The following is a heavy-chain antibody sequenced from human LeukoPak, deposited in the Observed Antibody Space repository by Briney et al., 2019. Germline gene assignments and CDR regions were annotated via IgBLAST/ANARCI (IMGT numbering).Heavy chain of an antibody. Sequence: ASVKVSCKASGYTFTSCDINWVRQATGQGLEWMGWMNPNSGNTGYAQKFQGRVTMTRNTSISTAYMELSSLRSEDTDVYYCTRIPIVGASPFDYWGQGTLVTVSS. D-gene: IGHD1-26*01. V-gene: IGHV1-8*01. CDR3: TRIPIVGASPFDY. CDR2: MNPNSGNT. CDR1: GYTFTSCD. J-gene: IGHJ4*02.